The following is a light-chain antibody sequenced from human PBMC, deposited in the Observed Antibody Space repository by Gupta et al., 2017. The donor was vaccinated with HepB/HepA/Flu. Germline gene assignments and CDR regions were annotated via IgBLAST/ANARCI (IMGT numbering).Light chain of an antibody. CDR2: DAS. CDR3: QQRSNWPPLT. J-gene: IGKJ4*01. CDR1: QSVSTY. V-gene: IGKV3-11*01. Sequence: EVVLTQSPATLSLSPGERATLSCRASQSVSTYLAWYQQKPGQPPRPLIYDASNRATGIPARFSGSGSGTDFTLTISSLEPEDFAVYYCQQRSNWPPLTFGGGTKVEIK.